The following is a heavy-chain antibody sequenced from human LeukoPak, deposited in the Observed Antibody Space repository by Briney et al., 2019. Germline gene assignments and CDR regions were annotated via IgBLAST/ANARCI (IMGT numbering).Heavy chain of an antibody. CDR1: GYTLTELS. Sequence: ASVKVSCKVSGYTLTELSMHWVRQAPGKGLEWMGGFDPEDGETIYAQKFQGRVTMTEDTSTDTAYMELSSLRSEDTAVYYCATEVTPLRRPRRIWFGELLDYWGQGTLVTVSS. V-gene: IGHV1-24*01. CDR2: FDPEDGET. CDR3: ATEVTPLRRPRRIWFGELLDY. J-gene: IGHJ4*02. D-gene: IGHD3-10*01.